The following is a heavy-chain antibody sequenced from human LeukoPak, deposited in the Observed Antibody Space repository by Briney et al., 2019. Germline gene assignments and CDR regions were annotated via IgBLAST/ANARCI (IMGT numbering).Heavy chain of an antibody. CDR1: GFTFSSYW. Sequence: GGSLRLSCAASGFTFSSYWMSWVRQAPGKGLEWVANIKQDGSEKHYVDSVKGRFTISRDNAKNSLYLQMNSLRAEDTAVYYCARDPGIVVVTAIQSYGMDVWGQGTTVTVSS. D-gene: IGHD2-21*02. CDR2: IKQDGSEK. V-gene: IGHV3-7*01. J-gene: IGHJ6*02. CDR3: ARDPGIVVVTAIQSYGMDV.